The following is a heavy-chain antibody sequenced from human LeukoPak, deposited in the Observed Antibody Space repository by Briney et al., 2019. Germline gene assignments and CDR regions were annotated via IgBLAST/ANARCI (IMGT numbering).Heavy chain of an antibody. J-gene: IGHJ5*02. CDR2: IKQDGSEK. CDR3: ARDPHYGDYDGWFDP. Sequence: GGSLRLSCAASGFTFSGYWMSWDRQAPGKGLEWVANIKQDGSEKYYVDSVKGRFTISRDNAKNSLYLQMNSLRAEDTAVYYCARDPHYGDYDGWFDPWGQGTLVTVSS. V-gene: IGHV3-7*01. D-gene: IGHD4-17*01. CDR1: GFTFSGYW.